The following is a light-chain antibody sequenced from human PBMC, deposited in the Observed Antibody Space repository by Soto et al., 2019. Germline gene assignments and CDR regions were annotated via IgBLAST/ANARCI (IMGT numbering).Light chain of an antibody. CDR3: KQSYDIPPIT. CDR2: AAS. J-gene: IGKJ5*01. CDR1: ETISTF. V-gene: IGKV1-39*01. Sequence: QRTESTASLSGSVGDQVTMTCRASETISTFLNWYQVKPGKAPKLLIYAASTLQDGVPSRFSGSGSGTDFTLTIKSLQPEDFASYYCKQSYDIPPITFGQGTRLEIK.